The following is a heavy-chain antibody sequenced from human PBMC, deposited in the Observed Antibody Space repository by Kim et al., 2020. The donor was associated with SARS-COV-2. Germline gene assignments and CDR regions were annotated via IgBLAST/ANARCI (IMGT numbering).Heavy chain of an antibody. D-gene: IGHD6-6*01. V-gene: IGHV4-34*01. CDR2: INHSGST. CDR1: GGSFSGYY. J-gene: IGHJ4*02. Sequence: SETLSLTCAVYGGSFSGYYWSWIHQPPGKGLEWIGEINHSGSTNYNPSLKSRVTISVDTSKNQFSLKLSSVTAADTAVYYCARGRFSSRPSRYYFDYWGQGTLVTVSS. CDR3: ARGRFSSRPSRYYFDY.